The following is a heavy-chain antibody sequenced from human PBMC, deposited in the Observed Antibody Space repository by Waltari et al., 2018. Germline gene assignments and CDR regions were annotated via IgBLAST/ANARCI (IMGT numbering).Heavy chain of an antibody. J-gene: IGHJ4*02. CDR3: ARVNDYYDSSGY. CDR2: FIPILGIA. Sequence: QVQLVQSGAEVKKPGSSVKVSCKASGGTFSSYTISWVRQAPGQGLEWMGRFIPILGIANYAQKVQGRVTITADKSTSTAYMELSSLRSEDTAVYYCARVNDYYDSSGYWGQGTLVTVSS. CDR1: GGTFSSYT. V-gene: IGHV1-69*02. D-gene: IGHD3-22*01.